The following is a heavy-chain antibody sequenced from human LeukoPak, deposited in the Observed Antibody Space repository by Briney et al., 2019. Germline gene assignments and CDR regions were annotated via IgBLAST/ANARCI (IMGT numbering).Heavy chain of an antibody. CDR3: LPTAEKIDS. Sequence: GGSLRLSCAASGFTVSSNYVSWVRQAPGKGLEWVSVIYSGGNTYYADSVKGRFIISRDNAKNSLSLQMNSLRAEDTAVYYCLPTAEKIDSWGQGTLVTVSS. V-gene: IGHV3-66*01. CDR2: IYSGGNT. D-gene: IGHD4-17*01. J-gene: IGHJ4*02. CDR1: GFTVSSNY.